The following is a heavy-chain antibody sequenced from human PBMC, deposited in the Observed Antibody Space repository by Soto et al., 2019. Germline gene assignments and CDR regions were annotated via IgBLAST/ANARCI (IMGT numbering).Heavy chain of an antibody. CDR1: GGSFSGYY. D-gene: IGHD3-10*01. V-gene: IGHV4-34*01. J-gene: IGHJ6*02. Sequence: SETVSLTCAVYGGSFSGYYWSWIRQPPGKGLEWIGEINHSGSTNYNPSLKSRVTISVDTSKNQFSLKLSSVTAADTAVYYCERGRIVRGVGSYYYYYGMDVWGQGTTVTVSS. CDR2: INHSGST. CDR3: ERGRIVRGVGSYYYYYGMDV.